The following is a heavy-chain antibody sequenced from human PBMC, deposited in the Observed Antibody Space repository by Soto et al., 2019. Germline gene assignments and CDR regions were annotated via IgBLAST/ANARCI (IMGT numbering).Heavy chain of an antibody. CDR3: ARSYYPYGGNYYYYYGMDV. CDR2: INPNSGGT. CDR1: GYTFTGYY. D-gene: IGHD4-17*01. Sequence: ASVKVSCKASGYTFTGYYMHWVRQAPGQGLEWMGWINPNSGGTNYAQKFQGWVTMTRDTSISTAYMALSRLRSDDTAVYYCARSYYPYGGNYYYYYGMDVWGQGTTVTVSS. J-gene: IGHJ6*02. V-gene: IGHV1-2*04.